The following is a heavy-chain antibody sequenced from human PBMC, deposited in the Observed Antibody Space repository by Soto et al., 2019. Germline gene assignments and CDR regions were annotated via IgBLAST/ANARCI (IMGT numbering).Heavy chain of an antibody. D-gene: IGHD6-19*01. CDR3: ARGRRYSSGWYFDY. Sequence: MVSCKASGYTFTSYGISWVRQAPGQGLEWMGWISAYNGNTNYAQKLQGRVTMTTDTSTSTAYMELRSLRSDDTAVYYCARGRRYSSGWYFDYWGQGTLVTVSS. V-gene: IGHV1-18*01. J-gene: IGHJ4*02. CDR2: ISAYNGNT. CDR1: GYTFTSYG.